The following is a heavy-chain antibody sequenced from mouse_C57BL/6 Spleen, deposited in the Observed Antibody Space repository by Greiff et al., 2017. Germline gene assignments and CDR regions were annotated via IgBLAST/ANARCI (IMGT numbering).Heavy chain of an antibody. CDR3: ARETTVVATGDY. V-gene: IGHV1-64*01. D-gene: IGHD1-1*01. CDR2: IHPNSGST. J-gene: IGHJ2*01. CDR1: GYTFTSYW. Sequence: VKLQQPGAELVKPGASVKLSCKASGYTFTSYWMHWVKQRPGQGLGWIGMIHPNSGSTNYNEKFKSKATLTGDKSSSTPYMQLSSLTSEDSAVYYCARETTVVATGDYWGQGTTLTVSS.